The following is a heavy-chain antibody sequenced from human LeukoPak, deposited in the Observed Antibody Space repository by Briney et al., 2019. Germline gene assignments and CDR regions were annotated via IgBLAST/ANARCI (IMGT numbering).Heavy chain of an antibody. D-gene: IGHD3-3*01. J-gene: IGHJ4*02. CDR2: ISYDGSNK. Sequence: PGRSLRLSCAASGLTFSSYGMHWVRQAPGKGLEWVAVISYDGSNKYYADSVKGRFTISRDNSKNTLYLQMNSLRAEDTAVYYCAKDTLRFLEWLLFVSPDYWGQGTLVTVSS. CDR3: AKDTLRFLEWLLFVSPDY. CDR1: GLTFSSYG. V-gene: IGHV3-30*18.